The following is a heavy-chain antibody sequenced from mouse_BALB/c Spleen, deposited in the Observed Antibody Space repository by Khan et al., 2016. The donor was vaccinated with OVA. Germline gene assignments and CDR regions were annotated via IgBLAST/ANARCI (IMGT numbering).Heavy chain of an antibody. D-gene: IGHD4-1*01. J-gene: IGHJ3*01. CDR1: GFTFSNYA. V-gene: IGHV5-6*01. CDR2: ISSAGTYT. Sequence: EVQRVESGGDLVKPGGSLKLSCAASGFTFSNYAMSWVRRTPDKRLEWVATISSAGTYTYYPDSVKGRFTISRNNAKNTLYLQMSSLKSEDTAMFYCASHLTGSFAYWGQGTLVTVSA. CDR3: ASHLTGSFAY.